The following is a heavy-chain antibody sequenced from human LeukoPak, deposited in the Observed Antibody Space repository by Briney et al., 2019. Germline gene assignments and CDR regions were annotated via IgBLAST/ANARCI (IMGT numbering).Heavy chain of an antibody. V-gene: IGHV3-23*01. Sequence: GGSLRLSCAASGFTFSSYAMSWVRQAPGKGLEWVSAISGSGGSTYYADSVKGRFTISRDNAKNSLYLQMNSLRAEDTAVYYCARDGMEVDILTGPEAFDIWGQGTMVTVSS. D-gene: IGHD3-9*01. CDR2: ISGSGGST. CDR1: GFTFSSYA. CDR3: ARDGMEVDILTGPEAFDI. J-gene: IGHJ3*02.